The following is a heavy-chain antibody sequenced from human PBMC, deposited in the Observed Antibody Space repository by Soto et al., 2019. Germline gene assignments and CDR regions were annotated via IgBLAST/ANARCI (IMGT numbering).Heavy chain of an antibody. CDR3: AKDYGLLQLWTGEIDY. V-gene: IGHV3-23*01. CDR2: ISGSGGST. CDR1: GFTFSSYA. J-gene: IGHJ4*02. D-gene: IGHD5-18*01. Sequence: GGSLRLSCAASGFTFSSYAMSWVRQAPGKGLEWVSAISGSGGSTYYADSVKGRFTISRDNSKNTLYLQMNSLRAEDTAVYYCAKDYGLLQLWTGEIDYWGQGTLVTVSS.